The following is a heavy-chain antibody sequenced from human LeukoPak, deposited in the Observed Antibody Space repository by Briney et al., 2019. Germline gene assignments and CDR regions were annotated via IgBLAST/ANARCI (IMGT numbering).Heavy chain of an antibody. Sequence: GASVKVSCKASGYTFTSYYMHRVRQAPGQGLEWMGIINPSGGSTSYAQKFQGRVTMTRDTSTSTVYMELSSLRSEDTAVCYCASDPNDYVWGSYYDYWGQGTLVTVSS. CDR3: ASDPNDYVWGSYYDY. J-gene: IGHJ4*02. V-gene: IGHV1-46*01. D-gene: IGHD3-16*01. CDR2: INPSGGST. CDR1: GYTFTSYY.